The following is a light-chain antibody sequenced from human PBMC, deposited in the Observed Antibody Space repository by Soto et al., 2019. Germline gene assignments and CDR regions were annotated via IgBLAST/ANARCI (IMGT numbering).Light chain of an antibody. CDR3: QSYDRSLSSPI. Sequence: QSALTQPASVSGSPGQSITISCTGTSSDVGNYNLVSWYQQHPGKAPKLMIYEGSKRPSGVSNRFSGSKSGNTASLTISGLQAEDEADYYCQSYDRSLSSPIFGGGTKVTVL. CDR2: EGS. V-gene: IGLV2-23*01. J-gene: IGLJ2*01. CDR1: SSDVGNYNL.